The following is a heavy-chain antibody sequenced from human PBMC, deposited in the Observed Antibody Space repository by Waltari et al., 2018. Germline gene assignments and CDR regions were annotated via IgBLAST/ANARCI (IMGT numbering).Heavy chain of an antibody. D-gene: IGHD6-19*01. Sequence: EVQLVESGGVVVQPGGSLRLSCAASGFTFDDYAMTWVRPAPGKGLEWVSLISWDGGSTYYADSVKGRFTISRDNSKNSLYLQMNSLRAEDTALYYCAKATSSGWYSGLDYWGQGTLVTVSS. V-gene: IGHV3-43D*03. CDR3: AKATSSGWYSGLDY. J-gene: IGHJ4*02. CDR1: GFTFDDYA. CDR2: ISWDGGST.